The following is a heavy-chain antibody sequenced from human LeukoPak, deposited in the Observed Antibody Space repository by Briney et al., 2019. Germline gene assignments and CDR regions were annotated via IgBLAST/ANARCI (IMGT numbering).Heavy chain of an antibody. CDR1: GFTFSSYW. CDR2: INSDGSST. J-gene: IGHJ4*02. V-gene: IGHV3-74*01. D-gene: IGHD1-7*01. CDR3: ARDRNWNYYLDY. Sequence: GGSLRLSCAASGFTFSSYWMHWVRQAPGKGLVRVSRINSDGSSTSYADSVKGRFTISRDNAKNTLYLQMNSLRAEDTAVYYCARDRNWNYYLDYWGQGTLVTVSS.